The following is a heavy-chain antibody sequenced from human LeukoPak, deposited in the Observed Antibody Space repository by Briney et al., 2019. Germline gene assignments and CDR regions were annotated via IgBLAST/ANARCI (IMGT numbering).Heavy chain of an antibody. CDR3: ARDTDGSLDY. CDR1: GFTFSNSW. V-gene: IGHV3-7*01. D-gene: IGHD1-26*01. J-gene: IGHJ4*02. Sequence: GGSLRLSCAASGFTFSNSWMAWVRQAPGKGLEWVANIKQDGSTKHYADSLKDRFTISRDNPKNLLYVQMNSLRADDTAVYYCARDTDGSLDYWGQGTVATVAS. CDR2: IKQDGSTK.